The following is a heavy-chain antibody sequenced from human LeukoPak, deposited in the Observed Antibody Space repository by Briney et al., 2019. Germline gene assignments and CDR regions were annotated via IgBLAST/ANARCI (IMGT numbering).Heavy chain of an antibody. CDR3: AAQRDPRPFDH. CDR1: GYTFIAYY. V-gene: IGHV1-2*02. Sequence: ASVKVSCKTSGYTFIAYYLHWVRQAPGQGLEWMGWLNPGPGGTLYAQKFQGRVTMTMDMSMTTAYMELTELRSDDTAVYYCAAQRDPRPFDHWGQGTLITVSS. CDR2: LNPGPGGT. D-gene: IGHD5-24*01. J-gene: IGHJ4*02.